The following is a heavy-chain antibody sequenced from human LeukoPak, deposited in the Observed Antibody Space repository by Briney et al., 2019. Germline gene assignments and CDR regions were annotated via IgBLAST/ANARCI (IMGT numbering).Heavy chain of an antibody. Sequence: SETLSLTCTVSGYSISSGYFWGWIRQPPGKGLEWIGSIYHSGSTYYNPSLKSRVTISVDTSKNQFSLKLSSVTAADTAVYYRARDGSGWLRYWGQGTLVTVSS. CDR1: GYSISSGYF. D-gene: IGHD6-19*01. V-gene: IGHV4-38-2*02. CDR2: IYHSGST. CDR3: ARDGSGWLRY. J-gene: IGHJ4*02.